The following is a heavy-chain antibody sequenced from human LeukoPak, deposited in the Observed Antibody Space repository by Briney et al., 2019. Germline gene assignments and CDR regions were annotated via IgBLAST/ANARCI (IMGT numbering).Heavy chain of an antibody. D-gene: IGHD3-3*01. J-gene: IGHJ3*02. Sequence: PSETLSLTCTVSGGSISSGSYYWSWIRQPAGKGLEWIGRIYTSGSTNYNPSLKSRVTISVDTSKNQFSLKLSSVTAADTAVNYCARGRDVRFRDAFDIWGQGTMVTVSS. CDR1: GGSISSGSYY. V-gene: IGHV4-61*02. CDR2: IYTSGST. CDR3: ARGRDVRFRDAFDI.